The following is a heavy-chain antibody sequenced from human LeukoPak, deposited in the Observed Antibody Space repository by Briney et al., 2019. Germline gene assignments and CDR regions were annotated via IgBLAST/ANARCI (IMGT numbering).Heavy chain of an antibody. Sequence: PGGSLRLSCAASGFTVSNNYMRWVHQAPGKGLEWVSFIYRGGNIYYADSVKGRFTLSRDDSKNTLYLQMHSLKVEDTAVYYCARGGSNAGYWGQGTLVTVSS. V-gene: IGHV3-66*01. CDR1: GFTVSNNY. D-gene: IGHD1-26*01. CDR2: IYRGGNI. CDR3: ARGGSNAGY. J-gene: IGHJ4*02.